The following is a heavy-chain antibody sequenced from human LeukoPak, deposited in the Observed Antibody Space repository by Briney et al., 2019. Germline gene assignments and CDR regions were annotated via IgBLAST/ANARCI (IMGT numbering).Heavy chain of an antibody. Sequence: GGSLRLSCAASGFTFSSYAMPWVRQAPGKGLEWVAVISYDGSNKYYADSVKGRFTISRDNSKNTLYLQMNSLRAEDTAVYYCARGTAMVRGDYYYYYGMDVWGQGTTVTVSS. CDR2: ISYDGSNK. V-gene: IGHV3-30-3*01. J-gene: IGHJ6*02. CDR3: ARGTAMVRGDYYYYYGMDV. D-gene: IGHD5-18*01. CDR1: GFTFSSYA.